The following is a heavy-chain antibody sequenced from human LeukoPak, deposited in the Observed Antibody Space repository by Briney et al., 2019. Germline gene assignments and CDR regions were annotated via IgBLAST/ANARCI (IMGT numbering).Heavy chain of an antibody. CDR3: ARDKYSS. D-gene: IGHD2-21*01. CDR1: GFTFTSYS. J-gene: IGHJ5*02. V-gene: IGHV3-23*01. CDR2: TSDRGDYT. Sequence: GGSLRLSCAASGFTFTSYSMSWVRQAPGKGLEWVSGTSDRGDYTYYADSVKGRFTISRDNAKNSLYLQMNSLRAEDTAVYYCARDKYSSWGQGTLVTVSS.